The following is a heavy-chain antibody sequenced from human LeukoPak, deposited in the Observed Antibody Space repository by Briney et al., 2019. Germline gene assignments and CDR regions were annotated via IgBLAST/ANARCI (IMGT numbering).Heavy chain of an antibody. J-gene: IGHJ4*02. CDR3: ARTLNANDSSGYDTTATFDF. Sequence: SETLSLTCTVSGGSVSSSNYYWGWIRQPPGKGLEWIGSIYYSGSTYYNPSLKSRVTISIDTSKNQFSLKLSSVTAADTAVYFCARTLNANDSSGYDTTATFDFWGQGTLVTVSS. D-gene: IGHD3-22*01. V-gene: IGHV4-39*07. CDR2: IYYSGST. CDR1: GGSVSSSNYY.